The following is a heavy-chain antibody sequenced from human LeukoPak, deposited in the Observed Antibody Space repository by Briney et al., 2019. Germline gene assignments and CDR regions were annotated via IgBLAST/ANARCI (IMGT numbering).Heavy chain of an antibody. Sequence: GASVKVSCKASGGTFSSYAISWVRQAPGQGLEWMGGIIPIFGTANYAQKFQGRVTITADESTSTAYMELSSLRSEDTAVYYCARDAPYYYYMDVWGKGNTVTVSS. J-gene: IGHJ6*03. CDR2: IIPIFGTA. V-gene: IGHV1-69*13. CDR3: ARDAPYYYYMDV. CDR1: GGTFSSYA.